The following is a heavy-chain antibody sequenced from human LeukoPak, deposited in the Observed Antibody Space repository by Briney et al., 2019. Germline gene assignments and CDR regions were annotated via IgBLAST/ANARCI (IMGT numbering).Heavy chain of an antibody. CDR1: GFTFRSYA. Sequence: TGGSLRLSCAASGFTFRSYAMTWVRQAPEKGLEWVSSISGSDDRTYYADSVKGRFTISRDNSKNTVYLQMNSLRAEDTAVYYCAKGDYNRNYGGTSFDPWGQGTLVTVSS. CDR2: ISGSDDRT. CDR3: AKGDYNRNYGGTSFDP. D-gene: IGHD1-7*01. J-gene: IGHJ5*02. V-gene: IGHV3-23*01.